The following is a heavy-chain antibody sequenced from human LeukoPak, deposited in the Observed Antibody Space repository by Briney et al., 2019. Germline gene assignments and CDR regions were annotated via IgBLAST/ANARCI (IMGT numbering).Heavy chain of an antibody. Sequence: SVKVSCKASGGTFSSYAISWVRQAPGQGLEWMGGIIPIFGTANYAQKFQGRVTITADESTSTAYMELSSLRSEDTAVYYCARGPQYSSNWFDYWGQGTLVTVSS. D-gene: IGHD6-13*01. CDR3: ARGPQYSSNWFDY. CDR2: IIPIFGTA. J-gene: IGHJ4*02. V-gene: IGHV1-69*13. CDR1: GGTFSSYA.